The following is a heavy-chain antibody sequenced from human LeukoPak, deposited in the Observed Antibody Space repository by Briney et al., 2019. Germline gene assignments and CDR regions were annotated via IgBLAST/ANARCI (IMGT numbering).Heavy chain of an antibody. CDR1: GFTNH. J-gene: IGHJ5*02. CDR2: IYSSGST. D-gene: IGHD5-24*01. Sequence: PGGSLRLSCGASGFTNHMSWVRQAPDRGLEWVSSIYSSGSTYYADSVRGRFTISRDKTKNTLFLLMNSLRVEDTALYYCARDLLEPEMAAWGLGTLVTVSS. CDR3: ARDLLEPEMAA. V-gene: IGHV3-53*01.